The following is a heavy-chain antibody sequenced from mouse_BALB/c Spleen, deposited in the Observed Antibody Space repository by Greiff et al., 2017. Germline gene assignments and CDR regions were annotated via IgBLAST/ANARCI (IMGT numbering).Heavy chain of an antibody. J-gene: IGHJ3*01. CDR3: ARSYDRYDWFAY. V-gene: IGHV5-15*02. CDR1: GFTFSDYG. Sequence: DVQLVESGGGLVQPGGSRKLSCAASGFTFSDYGMAWVRQAPGKGPEWVAFISNLAYSIYYADTVTGRFTISRENAKNTLYLEMSSLRSEDTAMYYCARSYDRYDWFAYWGQGTLVTVSA. CDR2: ISNLAYSI. D-gene: IGHD2-14*01.